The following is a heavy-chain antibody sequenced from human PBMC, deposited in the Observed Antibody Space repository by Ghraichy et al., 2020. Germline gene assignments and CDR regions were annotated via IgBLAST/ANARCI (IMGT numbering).Heavy chain of an antibody. CDR3: VKDQEGSGYYYGSGSYNYFDY. CDR1: GFTFSSYA. D-gene: IGHD3-10*01. V-gene: IGHV3-64D*06. CDR2: ISSNGGST. J-gene: IGHJ4*02. Sequence: GGSLRLSCSASGFTFSSYAMHWVRQAPGKGLEYVSAISSNGGSTYYADSVKGRFTISRDNSKNTLYLQMSSLRAEDTAVYYCVKDQEGSGYYYGSGSYNYFDYWGQGTLVTVSS.